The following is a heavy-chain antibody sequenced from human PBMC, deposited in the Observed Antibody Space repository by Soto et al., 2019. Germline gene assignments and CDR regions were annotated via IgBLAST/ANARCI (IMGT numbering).Heavy chain of an antibody. J-gene: IGHJ6*02. Sequence: SETLSLTCTVSGGSISSYYWSRIRQPPGKGLEWIGYIYYSGSTNYNPSLKSRVTISVDTSKNQFSLKLSSVTAADTAVYYCARGEDYGDYVGYYGMDVWGQGXTVTVSS. D-gene: IGHD4-17*01. CDR3: ARGEDYGDYVGYYGMDV. V-gene: IGHV4-59*01. CDR1: GGSISSYY. CDR2: IYYSGST.